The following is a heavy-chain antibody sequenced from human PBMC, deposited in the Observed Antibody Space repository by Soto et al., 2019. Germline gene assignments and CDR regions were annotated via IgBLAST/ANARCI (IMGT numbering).Heavy chain of an antibody. V-gene: IGHV1-3*01. CDR1: GYTFSTSG. CDR3: ARAPRLTQLSA. D-gene: IGHD1-1*01. Sequence: ASVKVSCKASGYTFSTSGMHWVRPAPGQGLEWVGWINGVNGNTKYSQKFQDRVTITRDSSASTAYMELSGLTSEDTGVFYCARAPRLTQLSAWGQGTQVTVSS. CDR2: INGVNGNT. J-gene: IGHJ5*02.